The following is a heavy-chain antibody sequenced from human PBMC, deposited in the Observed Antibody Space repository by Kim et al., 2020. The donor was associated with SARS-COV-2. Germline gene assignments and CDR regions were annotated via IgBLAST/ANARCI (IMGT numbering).Heavy chain of an antibody. CDR3: ARDQGGSKGVSKIPYGMDV. D-gene: IGHD2-2*01. J-gene: IGHJ6*02. CDR1: GFTFSSYS. CDR2: ISSSSSYI. V-gene: IGHV3-21*01. Sequence: GGSLRLSCAASGFTFSSYSMNWVRQAPGKGLEWVSSISSSSSYIYYADSVKGRFTISRDNAKNSLYLQMNSLRAEDTAVYYCARDQGGSKGVSKIPYGMDVWGQGTTVTVSS.